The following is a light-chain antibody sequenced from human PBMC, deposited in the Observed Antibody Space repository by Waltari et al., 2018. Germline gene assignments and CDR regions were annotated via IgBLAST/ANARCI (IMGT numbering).Light chain of an antibody. CDR2: WAS. J-gene: IGKJ2*01. CDR1: QTIRSR. Sequence: DIQMTQSPSTLSASVGDRVTITCRASQTIRSRLAWYQQKPGKAPNLLIYWASRLESGVPSRFSVSGSGTEFTLTVSNLQPDDYATYYCQQYNSYPYTFGQGTKLEIK. V-gene: IGKV1-5*03. CDR3: QQYNSYPYT.